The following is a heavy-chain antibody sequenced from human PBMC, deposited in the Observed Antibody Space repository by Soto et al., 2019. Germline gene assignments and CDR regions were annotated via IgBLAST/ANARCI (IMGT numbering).Heavy chain of an antibody. CDR3: AREKKHQSLGGRFGMDV. Sequence: TGGSLRLSCAVSGFIFSDFSMNWVRQAPGKGLEWVASIGSSGGYIFYADSVKGRFTISRDNAKKSLDLQINSLRAEDTAVYYRAREKKHQSLGGRFGMDVWGQGTTVTVSS. V-gene: IGHV3-21*01. J-gene: IGHJ6*02. D-gene: IGHD2-2*01. CDR2: IGSSGGYI. CDR1: GFIFSDFS.